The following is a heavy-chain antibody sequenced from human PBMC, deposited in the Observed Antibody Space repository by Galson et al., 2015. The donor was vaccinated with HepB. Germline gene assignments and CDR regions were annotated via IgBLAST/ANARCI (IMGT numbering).Heavy chain of an antibody. D-gene: IGHD5-24*01. CDR1: DYSITSGYF. Sequence: SETLSLTCNVSDYSITSGYFWGWIRQPPGKGLEWIGSIYHSGSAYYNPSLKSRVTISVDTSKNQFSLKLSSVTAADTAIYYCARDGREGYGYWYFDTWGRGSLVTVSS. CDR3: ARDGREGYGYWYFDT. J-gene: IGHJ2*01. CDR2: IYHSGSA. V-gene: IGHV4-38-2*02.